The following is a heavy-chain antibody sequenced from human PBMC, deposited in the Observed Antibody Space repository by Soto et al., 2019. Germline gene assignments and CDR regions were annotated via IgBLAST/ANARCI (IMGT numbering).Heavy chain of an antibody. D-gene: IGHD2-2*01. J-gene: IGHJ5*02. V-gene: IGHV4-31*03. Sequence: SETLSRTCTVSGGSISSGGYYWSWIRQHPGKGLEWIGYIYYSGSTYYNPSLKSRVTISVDTSKNQFSLKLSSVTAADTAVYYCARGRVAPASNWFDPWGQGTLVTVSS. CDR1: GGSISSGGYY. CDR2: IYYSGST. CDR3: ARGRVAPASNWFDP.